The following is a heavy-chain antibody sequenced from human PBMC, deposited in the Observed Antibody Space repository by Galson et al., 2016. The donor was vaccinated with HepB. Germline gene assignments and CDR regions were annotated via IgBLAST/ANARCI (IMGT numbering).Heavy chain of an antibody. CDR1: GGTFINYA. V-gene: IGHV1-69*13. CDR3: ARGLADILTGYSGLGY. J-gene: IGHJ4*02. Sequence: SVKVSCKASGGTFINYAISWVRQAPGQGLEWMGGILPIFGRANYAQKFQGRVTITADESTTTTYIKLSSLRSEDTAVYYCARGLADILTGYSGLGYWGQGTLVTVSS. D-gene: IGHD3-9*01. CDR2: ILPIFGRA.